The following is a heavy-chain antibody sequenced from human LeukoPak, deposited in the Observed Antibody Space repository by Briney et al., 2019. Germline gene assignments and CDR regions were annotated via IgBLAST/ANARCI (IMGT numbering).Heavy chain of an antibody. V-gene: IGHV3-23*01. CDR3: ARRAGAYSHPYDY. Sequence: PGGSLRLSCAASGFTFSGYGMSWVRQAPGKGPEWVSAISGSGDATFYAASVKGRFTISRDNSKNTLYLQMNSLRAEDTAVYYCARRAGAYSHPYDYWGQGTLVTVSS. D-gene: IGHD4/OR15-4a*01. CDR1: GFTFSGYG. J-gene: IGHJ4*02. CDR2: ISGSGDAT.